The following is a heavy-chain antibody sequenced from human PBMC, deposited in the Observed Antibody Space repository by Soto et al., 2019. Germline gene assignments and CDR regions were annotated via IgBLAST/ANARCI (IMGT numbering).Heavy chain of an antibody. Sequence: QVQLVESGGGVVQPGRSLRLSCAASGFTFSTYAMHWVRQAPGKGLEWVAVISDDGSNEYYADSVKGRFTISRDNSKNTQYLQMNRLRAEDTAVYYCAKRLSRITMIRGGEVTGSWGQGTLVTVSS. CDR2: ISDDGSNE. CDR3: AKRLSRITMIRGGEVTGS. CDR1: GFTFSTYA. V-gene: IGHV3-30*18. J-gene: IGHJ5*02. D-gene: IGHD3-10*01.